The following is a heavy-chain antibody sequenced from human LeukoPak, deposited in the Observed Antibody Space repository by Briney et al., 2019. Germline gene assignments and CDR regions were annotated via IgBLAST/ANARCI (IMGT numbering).Heavy chain of an antibody. Sequence: ASVKVSCKASGYTFTSYAMHWVRQAPGQRLEWMGWINAGNGNTKYSQKFQGRVTITRDTSASTAYMELSSLRSEDTAVYYCARDGLWRENFFDYWGQGTLVTVSS. D-gene: IGHD3-16*01. V-gene: IGHV1-3*01. CDR3: ARDGLWRENFFDY. CDR1: GYTFTSYA. J-gene: IGHJ4*02. CDR2: INAGNGNT.